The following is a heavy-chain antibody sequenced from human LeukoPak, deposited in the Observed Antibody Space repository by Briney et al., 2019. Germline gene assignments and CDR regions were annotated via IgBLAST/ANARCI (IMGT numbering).Heavy chain of an antibody. V-gene: IGHV3-30*02. J-gene: IGHJ4*02. CDR2: IHYDGSNI. Sequence: GGSLRLSCTMSGITFGNYGMHWVRQGPGKGLEWVAFIHYDGSNIHYAESVRGRFTISRDNSKNTLYLQLSSLRVDDSATYYCAKRATGTGGWFGDLDYWGQGTLVSVSS. D-gene: IGHD3-10*01. CDR1: GITFGNYG. CDR3: AKRATGTGGWFGDLDY.